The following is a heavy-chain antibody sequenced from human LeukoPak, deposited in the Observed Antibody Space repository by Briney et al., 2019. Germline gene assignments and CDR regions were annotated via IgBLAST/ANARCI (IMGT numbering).Heavy chain of an antibody. J-gene: IGHJ4*02. CDR3: ASSTKQWLVYFDY. CDR1: GGSISSYY. Sequence: PSETLSLTCTVSGGSISSYYWSWIRQPPGKGPEWIGNISYSGSTNYNPSLKSRVTISVDTSKNQFSLKLSSVTAADTAVYYCASSTKQWLVYFDYWGQGTLVTVSS. D-gene: IGHD6-19*01. CDR2: ISYSGST. V-gene: IGHV4-59*01.